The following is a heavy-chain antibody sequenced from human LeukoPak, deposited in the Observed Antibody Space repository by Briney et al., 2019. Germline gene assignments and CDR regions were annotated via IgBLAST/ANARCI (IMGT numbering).Heavy chain of an antibody. CDR1: GGSISSYY. CDR2: IYSSGST. D-gene: IGHD6-13*01. J-gene: IGHJ3*02. Sequence: SETLSLTCTVSGGSISSYYWSWIRQPAGKGLEWIGRIYSSGSTNYNSSLKSRVTMSVDTSKNQFSLKLSSVTAADTAVYYCARDNGYSSSWYHAFDIWGQGTMVTVSS. V-gene: IGHV4-4*07. CDR3: ARDNGYSSSWYHAFDI.